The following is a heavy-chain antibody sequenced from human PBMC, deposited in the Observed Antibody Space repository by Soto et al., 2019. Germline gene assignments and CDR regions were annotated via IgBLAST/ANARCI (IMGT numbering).Heavy chain of an antibody. CDR3: AKDSGGPRRIAGSTVASDY. CDR1: GFTFSSYA. CDR2: ISGSGGST. J-gene: IGHJ4*02. V-gene: IGHV3-23*01. D-gene: IGHD4-17*01. Sequence: GGSLRLSCAASGFTFSSYAMSWVRQAPGKGLEWVSAISGSGGSTYYADSVKGRFTISRDNSKNTLYLQMNSLRAEDTAVYYCAKDSGGPRRIAGSTVASDYWGQGTLVTVSS.